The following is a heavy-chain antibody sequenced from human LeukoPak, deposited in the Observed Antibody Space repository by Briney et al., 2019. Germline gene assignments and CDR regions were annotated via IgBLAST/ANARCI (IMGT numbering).Heavy chain of an antibody. CDR2: IIPIFGTA. J-gene: IGHJ4*02. Sequence: ASVKVSCKASGGTFSSYAISWVRQAPGQWLEWMGGIIPIFGTANYAQKFQGRVTITADESTSTAYMELSSLRSEDTAVYYCARDLEAYYYGSGSYFAYWGQGTLVTVSS. CDR1: GGTFSSYA. D-gene: IGHD3-10*01. V-gene: IGHV1-69*13. CDR3: ARDLEAYYYGSGSYFAY.